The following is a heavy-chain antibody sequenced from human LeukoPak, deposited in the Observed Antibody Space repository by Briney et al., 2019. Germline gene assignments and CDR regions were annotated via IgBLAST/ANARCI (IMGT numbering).Heavy chain of an antibody. D-gene: IGHD2-21*01. V-gene: IGHV3-23*01. CDR1: GFTFSSYA. J-gene: IGHJ4*02. CDR2: ISGSGGST. Sequence: GGSLRLSCAASGFTFSSYAMSWVRQAPGKGLEWVSAISGSGGSTYYADSVKGRFTISRDNSKNTLYLQMNSLRAEDTAIYYCASRVAGEMYVPVFDYWGQGTLVTVSS. CDR3: ASRVAGEMYVPVFDY.